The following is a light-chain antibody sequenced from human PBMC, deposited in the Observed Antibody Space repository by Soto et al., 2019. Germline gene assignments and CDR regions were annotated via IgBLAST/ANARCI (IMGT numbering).Light chain of an antibody. CDR3: QQYNSYQGT. J-gene: IGKJ1*01. V-gene: IGKV1-5*01. CDR1: QSISSW. Sequence: DIQMTQSPFTLSASVGDRVTVTCRASQSISSWLAWYQQKPGKAPKLLIYDASSLESGVPSRFSGSGSGTEFTLSISSLQPDDLATYYCQQYNSYQGTFGQGTKVEIK. CDR2: DAS.